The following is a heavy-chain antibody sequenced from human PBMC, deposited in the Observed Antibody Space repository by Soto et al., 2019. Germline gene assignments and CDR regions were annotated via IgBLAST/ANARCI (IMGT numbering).Heavy chain of an antibody. V-gene: IGHV4-59*11. CDR2: IYYNGNT. CDR1: GGSISNHY. CDR3: TRANCYSEY. D-gene: IGHD2-21*02. J-gene: IGHJ4*02. Sequence: QVQLQESGPGLVKPSETLSLTCTVSGGSISNHYWSWIRQPPGKGLEWIGYIYYNGNTNYNPSLKSRVTMSVDTSKNQISLTLSSVTVTYTAVYYCTRANCYSEYWGQGTLVTVSS.